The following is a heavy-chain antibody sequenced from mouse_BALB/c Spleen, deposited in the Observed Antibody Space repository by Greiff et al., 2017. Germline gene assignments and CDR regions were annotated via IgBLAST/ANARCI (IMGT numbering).Heavy chain of an antibody. V-gene: IGHV1-7*01. CDR1: GYTFTSYW. CDR2: INPSTGYT. J-gene: IGHJ4*01. CDR3: AILRPPYYAMDY. D-gene: IGHD1-2*01. Sequence: VQLQQSGAELAKPGASVKMSCKASGYTFTSYWMHWVKQRPGQGLEWIGYINPSTGYTEYNQKFKDKATLTADKSSSTAYMQLSSLTSEDSAVYYCAILRPPYYAMDYWGQGTSVTVSS.